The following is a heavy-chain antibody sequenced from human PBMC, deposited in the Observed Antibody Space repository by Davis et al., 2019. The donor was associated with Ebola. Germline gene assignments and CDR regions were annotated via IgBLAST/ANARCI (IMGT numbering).Heavy chain of an antibody. CDR2: ISGSGGST. CDR3: ARSGLSFGVVKYHYGMDA. Sequence: GGSLRLSCAASGFTFSSYAMSCVRQAPGKGLEWVSAISGSGGSTYYADSVKGRFTISRDNAKNSLYLQMNSLRGEDTAVYYCARSGLSFGVVKYHYGMDAWGKGTTVTVSS. CDR1: GFTFSSYA. D-gene: IGHD3-3*01. V-gene: IGHV3-23*01. J-gene: IGHJ6*04.